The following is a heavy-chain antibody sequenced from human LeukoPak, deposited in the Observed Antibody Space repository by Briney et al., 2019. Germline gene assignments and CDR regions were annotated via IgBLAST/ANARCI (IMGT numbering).Heavy chain of an antibody. CDR2: IKQDGSEK. D-gene: IGHD3-22*01. V-gene: IGHV3-7*01. CDR3: ARDVVIGTYYYYGMAV. Sequence: GGSLRLSCAASGFTFSSYWMSWVRQAPGKGLEWVANIKQDGSEKYYVDSVKGRFTISRDNAKNSLYLQMNSLRAEDTAVYYCARDVVIGTYYYYGMAVWGQGTTVTVSS. J-gene: IGHJ6*02. CDR1: GFTFSSYW.